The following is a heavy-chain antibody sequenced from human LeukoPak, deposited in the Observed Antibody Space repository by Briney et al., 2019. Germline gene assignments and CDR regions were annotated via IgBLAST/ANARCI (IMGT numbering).Heavy chain of an antibody. V-gene: IGHV3-7*03. D-gene: IGHD6-6*01. CDR2: INQDGSAK. J-gene: IGHJ3*01. CDR1: AFTFSNYW. CDR3: ARTSRASPGWRPRLKNAFDL. Sequence: PGGSLRLSCTVSAFTFSNYWMSWVRQAPGKGLEWVASINQDGSAKDSVHSVEGRFIISGDNVKNSLYLQMDSLRAEDTAVYYCARTSRASPGWRPRLKNAFDLWGLGTLVTVSS.